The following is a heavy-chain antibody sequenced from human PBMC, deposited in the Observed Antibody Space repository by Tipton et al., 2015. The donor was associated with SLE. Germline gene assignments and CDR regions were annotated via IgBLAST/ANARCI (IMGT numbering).Heavy chain of an antibody. J-gene: IGHJ4*02. D-gene: IGHD6-19*01. CDR2: IYYSGST. CDR3: ARVPVAGTGYDY. Sequence: TLSLTCTVSGGSISSYYWSWIRQPPGKGLEWIGYIYYSGSTNYNPSLKSRVTISVDTSKNQFSLKLSSVNASDTAVYYCARVPVAGTGYDYWGQGTLVTVSS. V-gene: IGHV4-59*12. CDR1: GGSISSYY.